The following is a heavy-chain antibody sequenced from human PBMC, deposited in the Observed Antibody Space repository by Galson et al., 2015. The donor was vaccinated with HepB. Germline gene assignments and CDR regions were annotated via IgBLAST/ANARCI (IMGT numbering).Heavy chain of an antibody. CDR1: GDSVSSDSSA. J-gene: IGHJ4*02. CDR3: ARDGYLGLVYYFDY. D-gene: IGHD6-25*01. V-gene: IGHV6-1*01. CDR2: TYYRSQWYH. Sequence: CAISGDSVSSDSSAWNWIRQSPSRGLEWQGRTYYRSQWYHDYSGSLQSRITVNAETSTNQFFLQLDSVTPEDTAVYYCARDGYLGLVYYFDYWGPGILVTVSS.